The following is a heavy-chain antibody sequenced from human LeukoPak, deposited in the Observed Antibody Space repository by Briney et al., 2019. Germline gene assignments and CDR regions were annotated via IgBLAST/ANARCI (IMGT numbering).Heavy chain of an antibody. D-gene: IGHD3-22*01. V-gene: IGHV1-2*02. CDR1: GYTFTGYY. CDR3: ARFDSSGYLGIDY. J-gene: IGHJ4*02. CDR2: INPNSGGT. Sequence: ASVKVSCKASGYTFTGYYMNWVRQAPGQGLEWMGWINPNSGGTNYAQKFQGRVTMTRDTSISTAYMELSRLRSDDTAVYYCARFDSSGYLGIDYWGQGTLVTVSS.